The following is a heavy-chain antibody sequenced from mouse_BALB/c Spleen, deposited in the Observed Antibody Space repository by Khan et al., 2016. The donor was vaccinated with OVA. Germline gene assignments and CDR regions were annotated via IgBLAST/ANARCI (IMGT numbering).Heavy chain of an antibody. V-gene: IGHV2-6*02. J-gene: IGHJ4*01. Sequence: QVQLKQSGLGLVAPSQSLSITCTVSGFSLTSYGIHWVRQPPGKGLEWLVVIWSDGSTNYNSVLKSRLSISKDNSKSQVFLKMNSLHTDDTAIYYCARWFDGYSSLYAMDYWGQGTSVTVSS. D-gene: IGHD2-3*01. CDR3: ARWFDGYSSLYAMDY. CDR2: IWSDGST. CDR1: GFSLTSYG.